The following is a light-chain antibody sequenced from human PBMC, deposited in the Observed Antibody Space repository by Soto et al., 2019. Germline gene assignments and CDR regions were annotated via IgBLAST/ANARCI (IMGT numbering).Light chain of an antibody. CDR3: QQYGSSSYT. Sequence: ELVLTQSPGTLSLSPGERATLSCRASQSVSSTYLAWYQQNPGQAPRLLIYGASSRATGIPDRFSGSGSGTDFTLTISRLEPEDFAVYFWQQYGSSSYTFGQGTKLESK. CDR2: GAS. V-gene: IGKV3-20*01. CDR1: QSVSSTY. J-gene: IGKJ2*01.